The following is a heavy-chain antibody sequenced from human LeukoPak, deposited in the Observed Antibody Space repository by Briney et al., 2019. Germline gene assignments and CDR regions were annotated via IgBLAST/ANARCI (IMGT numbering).Heavy chain of an antibody. CDR1: GGSISSGDYY. D-gene: IGHD3-22*01. CDR3: ARVKRDTSGYYPRGNWFDP. J-gene: IGHJ5*02. CDR2: IYYSGST. V-gene: IGHV4-30-4*01. Sequence: SQTLSLTCTVSGGSISSGDYYWSWIRQPPGKGLEWIGYIYYSGSTYYNPSLKSRVTISVDTSKNQFSLKLSSVTAADTAVYYCARVKRDTSGYYPRGNWFDPWGQGTLVTVSS.